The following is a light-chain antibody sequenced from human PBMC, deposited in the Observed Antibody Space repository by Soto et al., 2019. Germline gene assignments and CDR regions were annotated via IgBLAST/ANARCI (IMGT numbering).Light chain of an antibody. Sequence: DIQMTQSPSSLSASVGDRVTITCRASQSISSYLNWYQQKPGKAPKLLIYAASSLQSGVPSRFSGSGSGTDFTLTISSLQPEDFATYNCQQSYNAPPYTFGQGTKLEIK. V-gene: IGKV1-39*01. CDR3: QQSYNAPPYT. J-gene: IGKJ2*01. CDR2: AAS. CDR1: QSISSY.